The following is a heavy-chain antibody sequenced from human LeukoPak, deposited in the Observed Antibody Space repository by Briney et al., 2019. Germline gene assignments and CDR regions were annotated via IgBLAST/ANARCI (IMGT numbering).Heavy chain of an antibody. D-gene: IGHD5-18*01. CDR2: INPNSGGT. J-gene: IGHJ4*02. CDR3: AREGRGYSYFYFDY. Sequence: GASVKVSCKASGYTFTGYYMHWVRQAPGQGLEWVGWINPNSGGTNYAQKFQGRVTMTRDTSISTAYMELSRLRSDDTAVYYCAREGRGYSYFYFDYWGQGTLVTVSS. V-gene: IGHV1-2*02. CDR1: GYTFTGYY.